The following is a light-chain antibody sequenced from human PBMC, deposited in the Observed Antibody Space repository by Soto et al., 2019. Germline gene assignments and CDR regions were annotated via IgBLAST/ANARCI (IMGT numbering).Light chain of an antibody. CDR3: EQTHAVSFT. V-gene: IGKV1-39*01. CDR1: QPIGNY. CDR2: AAS. Sequence: DVQMTQSPSSLSASVGDRVTIACRASQPIGNYLNWYKQKPGEAPKVLIFAASSLRSGVPSRFIASGYGTAFTLTINTLHPEDFATYYCEQTHAVSFTFGQGTRL. J-gene: IGKJ5*01.